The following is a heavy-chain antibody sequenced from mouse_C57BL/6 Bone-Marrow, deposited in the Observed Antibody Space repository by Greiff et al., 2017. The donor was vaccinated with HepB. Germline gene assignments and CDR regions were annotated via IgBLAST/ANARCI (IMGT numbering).Heavy chain of an antibody. D-gene: IGHD4-1*01. CDR3: ASELGRGYFDV. CDR2: ILPGSGST. J-gene: IGHJ1*03. Sequence: QVQLKESGAELMKPGASVKLSCKATGYTFTGYWIEWVKQRPGHGLEWIGEILPGSGSTNYNEKFKGKATFTADTSSNPAYMQLSSLTTEDSAIYYCASELGRGYFDVWGTGTTVTVSS. V-gene: IGHV1-9*01. CDR1: GYTFTGYW.